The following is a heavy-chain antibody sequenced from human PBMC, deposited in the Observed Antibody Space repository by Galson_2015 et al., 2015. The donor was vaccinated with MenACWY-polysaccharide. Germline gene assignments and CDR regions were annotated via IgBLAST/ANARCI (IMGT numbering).Heavy chain of an antibody. D-gene: IGHD3-10*01. J-gene: IGHJ3*02. CDR2: IKGDRSVK. Sequence: SLRLPCAASGFTFSKYWMSWVRQAPGKGLEWVANIKGDRSVKNYVDSVRGRFTISSDDATNSVFLQMSSLTGEDTAVYFCARSWFGEEDAFDTWGQGTMVTVST. CDR1: GFTFSKYW. V-gene: IGHV3-7*01. CDR3: ARSWFGEEDAFDT.